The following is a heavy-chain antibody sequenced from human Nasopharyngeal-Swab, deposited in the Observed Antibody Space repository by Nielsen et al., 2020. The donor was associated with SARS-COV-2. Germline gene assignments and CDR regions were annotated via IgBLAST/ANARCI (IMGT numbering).Heavy chain of an antibody. Sequence: GESLKISCAASGFTFSIYAMSWVRQAPGKGLEWVSVIYSGGSSTYYADSVKCRFTISRDNSKNTLYLQMNSLRAEDTAVYYCAKDPRTYSSSWYFDYWGQGTLVTVSS. D-gene: IGHD6-13*01. CDR1: GFTFSIYA. V-gene: IGHV3-23*03. J-gene: IGHJ4*02. CDR3: AKDPRTYSSSWYFDY. CDR2: IYSGGSST.